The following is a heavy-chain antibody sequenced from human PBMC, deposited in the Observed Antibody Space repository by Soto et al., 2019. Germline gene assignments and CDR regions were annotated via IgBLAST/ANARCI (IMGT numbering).Heavy chain of an antibody. D-gene: IGHD1-26*01. V-gene: IGHV3-66*01. J-gene: IGHJ4*02. CDR2: IYSRGGT. CDR3: ARGGSGSQTVGY. CDR1: GFTVSNNY. Sequence: EVQVVESGGGLVQHGGSLRLSCAASGFTVSNNYMTWVRQAPGKGLEWVSLIYSRGGTDYADSVKGRFTISRDNSKNMVYLQMNSLRVEDTAVYYCARGGSGSQTVGYWGQGARVTVSS.